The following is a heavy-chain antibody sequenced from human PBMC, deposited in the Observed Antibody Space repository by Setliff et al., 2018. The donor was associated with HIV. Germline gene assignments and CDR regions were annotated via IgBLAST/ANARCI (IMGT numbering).Heavy chain of an antibody. J-gene: IGHJ4*02. CDR1: GFTFDDYT. CDR3: ARFRLYHYSNKVDY. Sequence: HPGGSLRLSCGASGFTFDDYTMHWVRQAPGKGLEWVSLISWDGDMTYYADSVKGRFTISRDNSKNSLYLQMNSLTTEDTAVYYCARFRLYHYSNKVDYWGQGTLVTVSS. CDR2: ISWDGDMT. V-gene: IGHV3-43*01. D-gene: IGHD4-4*01.